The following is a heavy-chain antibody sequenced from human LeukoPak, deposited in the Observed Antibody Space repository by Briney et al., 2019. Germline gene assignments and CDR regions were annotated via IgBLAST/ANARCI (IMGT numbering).Heavy chain of an antibody. CDR3: ARHRDSSGWYRGHDAFDI. CDR2: IYYSGST. J-gene: IGHJ3*02. Sequence: SSEPLSLTCTVSVGSISSSSYYWGWIRQPPGTGLEWLGSIYYSGSTYYSPSLKSRVTISVDTSKNQFSLKLSSVTAADTAVYYCARHRDSSGWYRGHDAFDIWGQGTMVTVSS. CDR1: VGSISSSSYY. D-gene: IGHD6-19*01. V-gene: IGHV4-39*01.